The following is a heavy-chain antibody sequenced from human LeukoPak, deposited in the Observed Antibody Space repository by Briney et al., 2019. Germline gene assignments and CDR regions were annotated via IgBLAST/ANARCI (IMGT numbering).Heavy chain of an antibody. J-gene: IGHJ4*02. CDR3: ATGRTRDTNYPFVY. Sequence: GGSLRFSCAVSEVTFNTYDMHWVRQATGKGLEWVSAIATSGTTYYSASVRGRFTISREHAKKSLDLQMNSLGVGDTAVYYCATGRTRDTNYPFVYWGQGTLVTVSS. CDR2: IATSGTT. D-gene: IGHD5-24*01. V-gene: IGHV3-13*01. CDR1: EVTFNTYD.